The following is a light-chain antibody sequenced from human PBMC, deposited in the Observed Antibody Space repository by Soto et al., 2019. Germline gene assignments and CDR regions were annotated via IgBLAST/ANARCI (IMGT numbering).Light chain of an antibody. J-gene: IGKJ4*01. CDR3: QQYFSYPLT. V-gene: IGKV1-5*01. CDR2: DVS. CDR1: QSPGTW. Sequence: DIQMTQSPSTLSASVGDRVIITCRASQSPGTWMAWYQQKPGTAPVLLIYDVSKLESGVPSRFSGRASGTEFTLTITSLQPDDFATYYCQQYFSYPLTFGGRTKVEIK.